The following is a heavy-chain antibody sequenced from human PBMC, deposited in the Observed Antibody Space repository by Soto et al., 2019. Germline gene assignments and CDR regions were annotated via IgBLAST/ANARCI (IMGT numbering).Heavy chain of an antibody. D-gene: IGHD6-19*01. CDR3: ARSSGWYPDLDY. CDR1: GGSISSYY. J-gene: IGHJ4*02. Sequence: SETLSLTCTVSGGSISSYYWSWIRQPPGKGLEWIGYIYYSGSTNYNPSLKSRVTISVDTSKNQFSLKLSSVTAADTAVYYCARSSGWYPDLDYWGQGTLVTASS. CDR2: IYYSGST. V-gene: IGHV4-59*01.